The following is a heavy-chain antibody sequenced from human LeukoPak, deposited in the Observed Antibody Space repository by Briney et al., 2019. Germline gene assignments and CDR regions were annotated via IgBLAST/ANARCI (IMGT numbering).Heavy chain of an antibody. J-gene: IGHJ1*01. CDR2: INPNSGGT. CDR1: GYTFTGYY. Sequence: ASVKVSCRASGYTFTGYYLHWVRQAPGQGLDWMGWINPNSGGTTYAQNFKGRVTMTWDTSISTAYMELSRLRSDDTAVYYCAREWELLRKYLYHWGQGTLVTVSS. CDR3: AREWELLRKYLYH. D-gene: IGHD1-26*01. V-gene: IGHV1-2*02.